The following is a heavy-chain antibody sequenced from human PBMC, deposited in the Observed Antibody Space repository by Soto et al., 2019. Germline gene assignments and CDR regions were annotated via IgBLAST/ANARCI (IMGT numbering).Heavy chain of an antibody. V-gene: IGHV4-38-2*01. CDR3: ARAAAAYCTSGTCSHYFDD. J-gene: IGHJ4*01. Sequence: SETLSLTCAVSGYSISSGYYWAWIRQPPGKGLEWIGTIYHSGSTYYSPSLKGRATISVDKSTNQFSLRLSSVTAADTAVYYCARAAAAYCTSGTCSHYFDDCARGILVIVSS. D-gene: IGHD2-15*01. CDR1: GYSISSGYY. CDR2: IYHSGST.